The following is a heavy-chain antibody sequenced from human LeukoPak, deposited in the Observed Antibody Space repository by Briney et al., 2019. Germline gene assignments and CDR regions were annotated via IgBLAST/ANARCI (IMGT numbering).Heavy chain of an antibody. Sequence: KSSETLSLTCTVSGGSVSSTTYYWSWIRQPPGKGLEWIASINYSGSTYYNPSLKSRVTISVDTSKNQFSLKLSSVTAGDTAVYYCARAPGIAAAGTHFDFWGQGTLVTVSS. D-gene: IGHD6-13*01. CDR3: ARAPGIAAAGTHFDF. V-gene: IGHV4-39*07. J-gene: IGHJ4*02. CDR1: GGSVSSTTYY. CDR2: INYSGST.